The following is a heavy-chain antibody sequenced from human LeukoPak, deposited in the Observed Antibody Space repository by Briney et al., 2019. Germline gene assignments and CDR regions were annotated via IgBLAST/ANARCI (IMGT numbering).Heavy chain of an antibody. D-gene: IGHD2-21*02. CDR1: GFTFSSYS. V-gene: IGHV3-48*02. CDR3: ARERYCGGDCHSFYYYGMDV. Sequence: GGSLRLSCAASGFTFSSYSMNWVRQAPGKGLEWVSYISSSSRTIYYADSVKGRFTISRDNAKNSLYLQMNSLRDEDSAVYYCARERYCGGDCHSFYYYGMDVWGQGTAVTVSS. CDR2: ISSSSRTI. J-gene: IGHJ6*02.